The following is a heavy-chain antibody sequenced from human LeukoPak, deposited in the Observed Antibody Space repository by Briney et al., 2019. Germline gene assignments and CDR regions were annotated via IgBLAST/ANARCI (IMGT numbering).Heavy chain of an antibody. V-gene: IGHV3-7*01. CDR1: GFTFSSYW. D-gene: IGHD2-2*01. CDR2: IKQDGSEK. J-gene: IGHJ6*02. Sequence: GGSLRLSCAASGFTFSSYWMSWVRQAPGKGLEWVANIKQDGSEKYYVDSVKGRFTISRDNAKNSLYLQMNSLRAEDTAVYYCARDPGLYCDSTSCSPYYFYGMDVWGQGTTVTVSS. CDR3: ARDPGLYCDSTSCSPYYFYGMDV.